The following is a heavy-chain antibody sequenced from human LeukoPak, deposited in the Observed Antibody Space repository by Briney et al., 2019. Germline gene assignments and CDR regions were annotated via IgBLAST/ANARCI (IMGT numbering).Heavy chain of an antibody. CDR2: IYYSGST. J-gene: IGHJ3*02. V-gene: IGHV4-59*08. Sequence: SETLSLTCTVSGGFSSYYWSWIRQPPGKGLEWIGYIYYSGSTNYNPSLKSRVTISVVTSKNQFSLKLSSVTAADTAVYYCARFSLGVARRFFDIWGQGTMVTVSS. D-gene: IGHD3-3*01. CDR1: GGFSSYY. CDR3: ARFSLGVARRFFDI.